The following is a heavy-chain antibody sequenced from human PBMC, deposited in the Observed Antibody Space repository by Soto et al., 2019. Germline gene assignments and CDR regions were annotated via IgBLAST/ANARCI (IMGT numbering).Heavy chain of an antibody. CDR2: IWYDGINK. J-gene: IGHJ6*02. CDR1: GFTFSNYG. Sequence: QVQLVESGGGVVQPGRSLRLSCAASGFTFSNYGMHWVRQAPGKGLEWVAVIWYDGINKYYADSVKGRFIISRDNSKNTVYMQMNSLRAEDTAVYYGARERVQMVDGLDVWGQGTTVTVSS. CDR3: ARERVQMVDGLDV. V-gene: IGHV3-33*01. D-gene: IGHD2-15*01.